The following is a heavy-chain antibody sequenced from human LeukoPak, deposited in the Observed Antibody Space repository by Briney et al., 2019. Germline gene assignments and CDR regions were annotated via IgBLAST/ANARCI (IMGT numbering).Heavy chain of an antibody. D-gene: IGHD5-24*01. J-gene: IGHJ6*02. Sequence: PGGSLRLSCAASGFTVSSNYMSWVRQAPGKGLEWVSVIYSGGSSYYADSVKGRFTISRDNSKNTLYLQMNSLRAEDTAVYYCAKEGPEMATMAYYYYGMDVWGQGTTVTVSS. V-gene: IGHV3-53*01. CDR2: IYSGGSS. CDR3: AKEGPEMATMAYYYYGMDV. CDR1: GFTVSSNY.